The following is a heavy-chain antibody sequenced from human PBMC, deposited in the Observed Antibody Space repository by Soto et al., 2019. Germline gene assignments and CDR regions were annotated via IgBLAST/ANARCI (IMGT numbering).Heavy chain of an antibody. Sequence: SVQVSCKASGYSFTNHDVSWVRQATGQGIEWMGWMNPGSGDTGYAQKFQGRVTMTRDISIATAYMELSSLRSDDTAIYYCARRETFGSLNWFDPWGQGTLGT. V-gene: IGHV1-8*01. CDR3: ARRETFGSLNWFDP. D-gene: IGHD3-16*01. CDR2: MNPGSGDT. CDR1: GYSFTNHD. J-gene: IGHJ5*02.